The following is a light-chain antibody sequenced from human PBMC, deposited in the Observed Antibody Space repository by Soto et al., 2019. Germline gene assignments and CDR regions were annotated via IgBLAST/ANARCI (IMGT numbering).Light chain of an antibody. Sequence: QSVLTQPDSVSGSPGQSITISCTGTSSDVGSYNLVSWYQQHPGKAPKLMIYEGSKRPSGVSNRFSGSKSGNTASLTISGLQAEDEADYYCCSYAGSSTSPYVFGTGTKVTV. CDR2: EGS. CDR3: CSYAGSSTSPYV. CDR1: SSDVGSYNL. J-gene: IGLJ1*01. V-gene: IGLV2-23*01.